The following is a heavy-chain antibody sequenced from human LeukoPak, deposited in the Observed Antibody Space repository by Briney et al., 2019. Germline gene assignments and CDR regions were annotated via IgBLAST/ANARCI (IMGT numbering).Heavy chain of an antibody. CDR1: GGSISSSNW. D-gene: IGHD4-23*01. J-gene: IGHJ4*02. CDR3: AVDYGGNSSNLDY. V-gene: IGHV4-4*02. Sequence: SETLSLTCTVSGGSISSSNWWSWVRQPPGKGLEWIGEIYHSGSTNYNPSLKSRVTISVDKSKNQFSLKLSSVTAADTAVYYYAVDYGGNSSNLDYWGQGTLVTVSS. CDR2: IYHSGST.